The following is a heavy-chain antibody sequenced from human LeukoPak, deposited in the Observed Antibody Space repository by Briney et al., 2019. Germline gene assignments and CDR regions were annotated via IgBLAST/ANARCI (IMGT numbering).Heavy chain of an antibody. CDR3: AKDWYYDFWSGYPY. CDR2: ISGSGGST. D-gene: IGHD3-3*01. V-gene: IGHV3-23*01. Sequence: SGGSLRLSCAASGFTFSSYAMSWVRQAPGKGLEWVSAISGSGGSTYYADSVKGRFTISRDNSKNTLYLQMNSLRAEDTAVYYCAKDWYYDFWSGYPYWGQGTLVTVSS. J-gene: IGHJ4*02. CDR1: GFTFSSYA.